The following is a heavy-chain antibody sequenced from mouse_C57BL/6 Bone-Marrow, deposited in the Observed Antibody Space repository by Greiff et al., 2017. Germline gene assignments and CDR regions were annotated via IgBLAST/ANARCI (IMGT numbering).Heavy chain of an antibody. J-gene: IGHJ4*01. CDR3: ASTEYYYALDD. Sequence: QVQLQQPGAELVKPGASVKMSCKASGYTFTSYWITWVKQRPGQGLEWIGDIYPGSGSNNYNEKFKGKATLTVDTSSSTAYMQLSSLTSEDAAFCYCASTEYYYALDDWGQGTSVTVSS. V-gene: IGHV1-55*01. CDR2: IYPGSGSN. CDR1: GYTFTSYW.